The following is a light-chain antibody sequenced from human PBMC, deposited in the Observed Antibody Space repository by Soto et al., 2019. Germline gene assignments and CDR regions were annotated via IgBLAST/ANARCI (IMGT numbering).Light chain of an antibody. CDR3: QQDYNLPT. CDR2: GAS. CDR1: QSVSTK. Sequence: EVVLTHSPATLSVSPGETATLSCRASQSVSTKLAWYQQKPGQAPRLLIYGASTRATGIPARFSGSGSGTDFTLTISSLQPEDFAVYYCQQDYNLPTFGGGTKVDI. V-gene: IGKV3D-15*02. J-gene: IGKJ4*01.